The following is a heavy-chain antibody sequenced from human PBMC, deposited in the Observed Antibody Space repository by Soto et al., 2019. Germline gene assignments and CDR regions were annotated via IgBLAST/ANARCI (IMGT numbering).Heavy chain of an antibody. V-gene: IGHV4-31*03. D-gene: IGHD1-26*01. J-gene: IGHJ4*02. CDR2: IYYSGST. CDR1: GGSISSGGYY. CDR3: ERDTLGATGGGFDY. Sequence: QVQLQESGPGLVKPSQTLSLTCTVSGGSISSGGYYWSWIRQHPGKGLEWIGYIYYSGSTYYNPSLKSRFTISVETSKNHISMKLSYVTAADTAVYYGERDTLGATGGGFDYWGQGTLVTVSS.